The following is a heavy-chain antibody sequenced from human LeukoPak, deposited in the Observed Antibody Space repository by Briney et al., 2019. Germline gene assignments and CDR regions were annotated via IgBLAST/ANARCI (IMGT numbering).Heavy chain of an antibody. Sequence: GGSLRLSCAASGFTFSSYSMNWVRQAPGKGLEWVSYISSSSSTIYYADSVKGRFTISRDNAKNSLYLQMNSLRAEDTAVYYCARDARDTAMVLYYYYYYYMDVWGKGTTVTVSS. CDR3: ARDARDTAMVLYYYYYYYMDV. CDR2: ISSSSSTI. D-gene: IGHD5-18*01. CDR1: GFTFSSYS. V-gene: IGHV3-48*01. J-gene: IGHJ6*03.